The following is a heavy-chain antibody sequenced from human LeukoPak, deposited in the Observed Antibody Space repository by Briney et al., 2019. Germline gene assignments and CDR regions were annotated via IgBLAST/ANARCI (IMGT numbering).Heavy chain of an antibody. CDR1: GFTFSSYS. D-gene: IGHD6-19*01. J-gene: IGHJ2*01. CDR3: ARRIGQWLARMNWYFDL. Sequence: PGGSLRLSCAASGFTFSSYSMNWVRQAPGKGLEWVSYISSSSTIYYADSVKGRFTISRDNAKNSLYLQMNSLRAEDTAVYYCARRIGQWLARMNWYFDLWGRGTLVTASS. V-gene: IGHV3-48*01. CDR2: ISSSSTI.